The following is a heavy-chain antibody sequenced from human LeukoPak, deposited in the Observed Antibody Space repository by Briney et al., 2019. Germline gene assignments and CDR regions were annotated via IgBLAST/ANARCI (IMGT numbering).Heavy chain of an antibody. CDR1: GFIFSSYG. Sequence: GGSLRLSCAASGFIFSSYGMSWVRQAPGKGLEWVSAISGSGDSTFYADSGKGRFTISRDNSKNTLYLQMSSLRAEDRAVYYCAKYYYDGTGSNLFDYWGQGTLVTVSS. J-gene: IGHJ4*02. D-gene: IGHD3-22*01. V-gene: IGHV3-23*01. CDR2: ISGSGDST. CDR3: AKYYYDGTGSNLFDY.